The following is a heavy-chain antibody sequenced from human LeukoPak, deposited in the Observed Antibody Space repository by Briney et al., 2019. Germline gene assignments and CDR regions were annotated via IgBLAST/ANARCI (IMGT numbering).Heavy chain of an antibody. J-gene: IGHJ4*02. CDR3: ARPRGYSYGHFDY. D-gene: IGHD5-18*01. CDR2: IYYSGST. V-gene: IGHV4-39*01. CDR1: GGSISSSSYY. Sequence: PSETLSLTCTVSGGSISSSSYYWGWIRQPPGKGLEWIGSIYYSGSTYYNPSLKSRVTISVDTSKNQFSLKLSSVTAADTAVYYCARPRGYSYGHFDYWGQGTLVTVSS.